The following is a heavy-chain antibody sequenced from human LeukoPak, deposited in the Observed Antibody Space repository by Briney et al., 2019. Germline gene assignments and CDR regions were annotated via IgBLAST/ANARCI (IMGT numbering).Heavy chain of an antibody. Sequence: GGSLRLSCAASGFTFITYSMNWARQAPGKGLEWVSVIYSGGTTYYADSVKGRFTISRDNSKNTLYLQMNSLRAEDTAVYYCARGRGYSQSNWVDPWGQGTMVTVSA. CDR3: ARGRGYSQSNWVDP. CDR2: IYSGGTT. D-gene: IGHD5-18*01. CDR1: GFTFITYS. V-gene: IGHV3-53*01. J-gene: IGHJ5*02.